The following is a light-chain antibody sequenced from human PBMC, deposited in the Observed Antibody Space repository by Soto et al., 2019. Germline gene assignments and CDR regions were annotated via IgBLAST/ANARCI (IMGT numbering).Light chain of an antibody. CDR1: QSVSRY. CDR2: DAS. V-gene: IGKV3-11*01. CDR3: QLRSDWPIT. Sequence: EIVLTQSPATLSLSPGERATLSCRASQSVSRYLAWYQQKPGQAPRLLIYDASNRATGIPARFSGSGSVTDFTLTISGLEPEDFEVYYCQLRSDWPITLGQGTRLEIK. J-gene: IGKJ5*01.